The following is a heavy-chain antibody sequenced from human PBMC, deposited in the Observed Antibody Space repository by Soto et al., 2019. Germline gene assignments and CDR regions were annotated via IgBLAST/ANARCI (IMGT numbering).Heavy chain of an antibody. J-gene: IGHJ4*02. V-gene: IGHV2-70*11. D-gene: IGHD1-1*01. Sequence: SGPTLVNPTQTLTLTCTLSGFSLSTSGMCVSWIRQPPGKALEWLARIDWDGDKYFSASLKTRLTISKDTSKNQVVLTMTNMDPVDTGTYYCARIHRNPYYFDYWGQGTLVTVSS. CDR1: GFSLSTSGMC. CDR2: IDWDGDK. CDR3: ARIHRNPYYFDY.